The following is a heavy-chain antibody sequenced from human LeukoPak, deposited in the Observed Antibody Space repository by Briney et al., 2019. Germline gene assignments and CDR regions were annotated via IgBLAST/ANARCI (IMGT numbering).Heavy chain of an antibody. Sequence: ESSQTLSLTCAVSGGSIGSGGYSWTWIRQPPGKGMEWIAYIYYTGNTYFSPSLKSRVTISVDTSKNQFSLKLSSVTAADTAVYYCARVLAAAGNNWFDPWGQGTLVTVSS. J-gene: IGHJ5*02. CDR1: GGSIGSGGYS. D-gene: IGHD6-13*01. CDR3: ARVLAAAGNNWFDP. CDR2: IYYTGNT. V-gene: IGHV4-30-4*07.